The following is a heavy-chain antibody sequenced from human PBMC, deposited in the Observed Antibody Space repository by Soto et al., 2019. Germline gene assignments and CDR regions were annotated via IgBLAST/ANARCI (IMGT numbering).Heavy chain of an antibody. V-gene: IGHV4-4*02. CDR1: SGSISSSNW. CDR2: IYHSGSS. J-gene: IGHJ4*02. CDR3: ARETPGGYSSGFDY. Sequence: QVQLQESGPGLVKPSGTLSLTCAVSSGSISSSNWWSWVSQPPGKGLEWIGEIYHSGSSNYNPSLKSRVTTSVDKSKNQLSLNLSSVTAADTAVYYCARETPGGYSSGFDYWGQGTMVTVSS. D-gene: IGHD6-19*01.